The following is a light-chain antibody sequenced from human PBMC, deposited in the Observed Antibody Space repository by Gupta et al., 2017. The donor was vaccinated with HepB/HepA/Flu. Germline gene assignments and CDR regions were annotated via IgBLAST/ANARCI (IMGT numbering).Light chain of an antibody. CDR2: DVG. CDR3: SSYTSASTGI. J-gene: IGLJ1*01. V-gene: IGLV2-14*03. Sequence: QSALTQPAPVSGAPGQSITISCTGTSSDVGAYNYVSWYQQHPAKAPKLIIYDVGDRPSGVSHRFSGSKSGNTASLTISGLQAEDEADYYCSSYTSASTGIFGTGTKVTVL. CDR1: SSDVGAYNY.